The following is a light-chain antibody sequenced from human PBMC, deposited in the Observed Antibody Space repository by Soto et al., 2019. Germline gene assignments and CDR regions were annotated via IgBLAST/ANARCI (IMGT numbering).Light chain of an antibody. V-gene: IGLV2-14*01. CDR3: SSFTTNHICV. CDR1: SHDIGAYDY. Sequence: QSALTQPTSVSGSPGQAITIYCTGNSHDIGAYDYVSWYQQHPGKAPRLLINGVRIRPSGIPSRFSASKAGLTASLTISELQAEDEADYYCSSFTTNHICVFGPGSKGTVL. J-gene: IGLJ1*01. CDR2: GVR.